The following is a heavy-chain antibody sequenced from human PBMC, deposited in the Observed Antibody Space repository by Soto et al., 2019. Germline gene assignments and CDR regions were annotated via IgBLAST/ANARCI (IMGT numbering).Heavy chain of an antibody. CDR2: IHHSGTT. Sequence: SETLSLTCTVADDSITSYYWSWIRQPPGKGLEWIGYIHHSGTTRSHPSLRSRVTISIDTSKNQFSLDLTSVTAADTAMYYCARGNREAVWWFAPWGQGTLVTVSS. D-gene: IGHD6-19*01. J-gene: IGHJ5*02. V-gene: IGHV4-59*01. CDR1: DDSITSYY. CDR3: ARGNREAVWWFAP.